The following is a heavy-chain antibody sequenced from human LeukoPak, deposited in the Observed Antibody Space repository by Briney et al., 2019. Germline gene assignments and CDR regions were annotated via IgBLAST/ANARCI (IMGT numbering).Heavy chain of an antibody. V-gene: IGHV1-2*02. D-gene: IGHD4-17*01. CDR1: GYTFTGYY. CDR2: INPNSGGT. Sequence: ASVKVSCKASGYTFTGYYMHWVRQAPGQGLEWMGWINPNSGGTNYAQKFQGGVTMTRDTSISTAYMELSRLRSDDTAVYYCARHDYGDYDFTWWGQGTLVTVSS. J-gene: IGHJ4*02. CDR3: ARHDYGDYDFTW.